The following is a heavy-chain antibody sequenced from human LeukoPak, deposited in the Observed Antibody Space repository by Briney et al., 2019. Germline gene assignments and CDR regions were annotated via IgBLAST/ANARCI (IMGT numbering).Heavy chain of an antibody. CDR2: ISYDGGNK. CDR3: ARERERFLNF. V-gene: IGHV3-30*04. CDR1: GFTFDDYA. D-gene: IGHD3-3*01. J-gene: IGHJ4*02. Sequence: GGSLRLSCAASGFTFDDYAMHWVRQAPGKGLEWVAFISYDGGNKYYADSVKGRFTISRDNSKNTLYLQMTSLRAEDTAVYSCARERERFLNFWGQGTLVTVSS.